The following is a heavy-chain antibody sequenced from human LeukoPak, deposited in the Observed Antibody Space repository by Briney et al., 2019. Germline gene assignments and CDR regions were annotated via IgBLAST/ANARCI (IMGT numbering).Heavy chain of an antibody. CDR3: ARSSSTWYGYYYYYMDV. CDR1: GFTFSSYS. CDR2: ISSSSSYI. D-gene: IGHD6-13*01. Sequence: GGSLRLSCAASGFTFSSYSMNWVRQAPGKGLEWVSSISSSSSYIYYADSVKGRFTISRDNAKNSLYLQMNSLRAEDTAVYYCARSSSTWYGYYYYYMDVWGKGTTVTVSS. J-gene: IGHJ6*03. V-gene: IGHV3-21*01.